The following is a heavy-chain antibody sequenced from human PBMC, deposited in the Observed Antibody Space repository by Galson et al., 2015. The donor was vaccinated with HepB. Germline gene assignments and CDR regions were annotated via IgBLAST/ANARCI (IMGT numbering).Heavy chain of an antibody. CDR1: GGTFSSYA. J-gene: IGHJ5*02. Sequence: SEKVSCKASGGTFSSYAISWVRQAPGQGLEWMGGIIPIFGTANYAQKFQGRVTITADESTSTAYMELSSLRSEDTAVYYCARDQDIVVVPAAILSSSPAGWFDPWGQGTLVTVSS. V-gene: IGHV1-69*13. D-gene: IGHD2-2*02. CDR3: ARDQDIVVVPAAILSSSPAGWFDP. CDR2: IIPIFGTA.